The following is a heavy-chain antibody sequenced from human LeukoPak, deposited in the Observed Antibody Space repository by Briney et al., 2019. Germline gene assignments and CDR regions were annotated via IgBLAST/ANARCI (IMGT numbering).Heavy chain of an antibody. CDR3: AKGFYDNSASGVFDV. D-gene: IGHD3-22*01. V-gene: IGHV3-23*01. J-gene: IGHJ3*01. CDR1: GFTFSSFA. Sequence: GGSLRLSCAASGFTFSSFATSWVRQAPGKGLEWVSVISASGGSTYYADSVKGRFTISRDSSKNTLYLQMTSLRAEDTAVYYCAKGFYDNSASGVFDVWGQGTMVTVSS. CDR2: ISASGGST.